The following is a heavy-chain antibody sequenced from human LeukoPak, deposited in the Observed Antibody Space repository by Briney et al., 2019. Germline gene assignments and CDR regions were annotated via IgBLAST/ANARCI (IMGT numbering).Heavy chain of an antibody. J-gene: IGHJ4*02. CDR2: IQPGDAAV. Sequence: GESLQISCQGSAYTFTNYWIGWVRRLPGKGLEWMGIIQPGDAAVEHSPSFSSHDSTAPDKFITTPYMQGSTVKASDTAMYYIARQNPDGHFDIWGQGTLVTVSS. CDR1: AYTFTNYW. V-gene: IGHV5-51*01. D-gene: IGHD1-14*01. CDR3: ARQNPDGHFDI.